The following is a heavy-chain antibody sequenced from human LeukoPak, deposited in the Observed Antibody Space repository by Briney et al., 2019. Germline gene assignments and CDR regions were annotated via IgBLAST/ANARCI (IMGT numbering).Heavy chain of an antibody. Sequence: GGSLRLSCAASGFTFSSYWMSWDRQAPGKGLEWVTNIKQDGSEKYYVDSVKGRFTISRDNTKNSLYLQMNSLRAEDTAVYYCARLKQWLVRDYYYYGMDVWGQGTTVTVSS. D-gene: IGHD6-19*01. CDR2: IKQDGSEK. V-gene: IGHV3-7*01. J-gene: IGHJ6*02. CDR1: GFTFSSYW. CDR3: ARLKQWLVRDYYYYGMDV.